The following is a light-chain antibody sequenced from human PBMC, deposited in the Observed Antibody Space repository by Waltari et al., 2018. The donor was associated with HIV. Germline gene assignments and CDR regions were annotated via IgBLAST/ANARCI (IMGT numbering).Light chain of an antibody. Sequence: EIVLTQSPGTLSLSPGERATLSCRASQSVSNAYLAWYQQKPGQAPRLLIYGASGRATGIPDRFSGSGSGTDFTLTISRLEPEDFAVYYCQQYGRSPPYTFGQGTKLEI. J-gene: IGKJ2*01. CDR3: QQYGRSPPYT. V-gene: IGKV3-20*01. CDR2: GAS. CDR1: QSVSNAY.